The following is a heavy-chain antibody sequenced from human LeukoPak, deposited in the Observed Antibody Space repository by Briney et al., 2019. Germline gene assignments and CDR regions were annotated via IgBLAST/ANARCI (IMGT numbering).Heavy chain of an antibody. V-gene: IGHV3-23*01. CDR1: GFTFSDYI. CDR3: AKSVAIGFGI. J-gene: IGHJ3*02. Sequence: GGSLRLSCVASGFTFSDYIMNWVRQAPGKGLEWVSTVTGSGITTSYAASVKGRFTISRDNSKNTLYLQMNSLRAEDTAVYYCAKSVAIGFGIWGQGTMVTVSS. D-gene: IGHD5-12*01. CDR2: VTGSGITT.